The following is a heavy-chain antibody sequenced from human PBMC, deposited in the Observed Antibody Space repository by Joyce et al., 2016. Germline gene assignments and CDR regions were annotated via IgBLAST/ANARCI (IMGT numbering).Heavy chain of an antibody. J-gene: IGHJ5*02. CDR3: ERERNFGDLSFDP. CDR1: GYTFTSYD. Sequence: QVQLVQSGAEVKKPGASVKVSCKASGYTFTSYDINWVRLATGQGLEWMGWMNPNSGNTGSAQKFQGRVTMTRNTSISTAYMELSSLRSEDTAVYYCERERNFGDLSFDPWGQGTLVTVSS. V-gene: IGHV1-8*01. D-gene: IGHD4-17*01. CDR2: MNPNSGNT.